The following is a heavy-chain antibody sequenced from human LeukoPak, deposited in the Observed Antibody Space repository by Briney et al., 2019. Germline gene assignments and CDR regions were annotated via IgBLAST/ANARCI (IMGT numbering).Heavy chain of an antibody. V-gene: IGHV3-23*01. CDR1: GFTFSTYA. Sequence: PGGSLRLSCAPSGFTFSTYAMTWVRQAPGKGLEWVSAVSGSGGSTYYADSVKGRFTISRHNSKNTLYLQMNSLRVEDTAVYYCARGGHSSGWYYYYYMDVWGKGTTVTVSS. CDR3: ARGGHSSGWYYYYYMDV. CDR2: VSGSGGST. D-gene: IGHD6-19*01. J-gene: IGHJ6*03.